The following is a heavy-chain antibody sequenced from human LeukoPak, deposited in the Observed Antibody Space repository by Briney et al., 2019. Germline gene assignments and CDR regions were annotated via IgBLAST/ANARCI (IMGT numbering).Heavy chain of an antibody. Sequence: PGGSLRLSCAASGFTFSSYGMHWVRQAPGKGLEWVAFVSCDGGNKYYVDSVKGRFTISRDDSKNTLYLQMNSLRAEDTAVYYCAKDLSVYCDSRGFDPWGQGTLVTVSS. CDR3: AKDLSVYCDSRGFDP. CDR1: GFTFSSYG. CDR2: VSCDGGNK. J-gene: IGHJ5*02. D-gene: IGHD3-22*01. V-gene: IGHV3-30*18.